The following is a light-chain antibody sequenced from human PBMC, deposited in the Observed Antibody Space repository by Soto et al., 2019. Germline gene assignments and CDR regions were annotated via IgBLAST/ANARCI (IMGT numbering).Light chain of an antibody. CDR2: EVS. CDR3: SSYAGIHIV. CDR1: SSDVGGYNY. Sequence: QSALTQPPSASGSPGQSVAISCTGTSSDVGGYNYVSWYQQHPGKAPKLMIYEVSKRPSGVPDRFSGSKSGNTASLTVSRLQAEDEADYYCSSYAGIHIVFGTGTKLTVL. V-gene: IGLV2-8*01. J-gene: IGLJ1*01.